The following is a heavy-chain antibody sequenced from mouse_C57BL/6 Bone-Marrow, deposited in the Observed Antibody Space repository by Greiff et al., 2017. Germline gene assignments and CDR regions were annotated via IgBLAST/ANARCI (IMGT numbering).Heavy chain of an antibody. J-gene: IGHJ1*03. D-gene: IGHD1-1*01. V-gene: IGHV5-17*01. Sequence: EVQRVESGGGLVKPGGSLKLSCAASGFTFSDYGMHWVRQAPEKGLEWVAYISSGSSTIYYADTVKGRFTISRDNAKNTLFLQMPSLRSEDTAMYYCARDYYGSSYGYFDVWGTGTTVTVSS. CDR3: ARDYYGSSYGYFDV. CDR1: GFTFSDYG. CDR2: ISSGSSTI.